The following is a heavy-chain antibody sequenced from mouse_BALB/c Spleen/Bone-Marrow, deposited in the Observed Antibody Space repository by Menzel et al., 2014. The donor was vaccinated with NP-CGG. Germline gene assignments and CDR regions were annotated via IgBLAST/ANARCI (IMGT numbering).Heavy chain of an antibody. CDR3: ARWLLRYYAMDD. Sequence: QVQLQQSGAELVKPGASVKLSCKASGYTFISYWMHWVKQRPGQGLEWIGEIDPSDSYTNYNQKFKGKATLTVDKSSSTAYMQLSSLTSEDSAVYFCARWLLRYYAMDDWGQGTSVTVSP. CDR2: IDPSDSYT. J-gene: IGHJ4*01. V-gene: IGHV1-69*02. CDR1: GYTFISYW. D-gene: IGHD2-3*01.